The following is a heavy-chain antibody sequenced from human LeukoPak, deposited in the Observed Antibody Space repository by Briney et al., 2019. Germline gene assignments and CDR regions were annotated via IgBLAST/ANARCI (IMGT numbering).Heavy chain of an antibody. D-gene: IGHD3-10*01. CDR1: GGSISSYY. CDR2: IYYSGST. Sequence: ETLSLTCTVSGGSISSYYWSWIRQPPGKGLEWIGYIYYSGSTNYNPSLKSRVTISVDTSKNQFSLKLSSVTAADTAVYYCASSYYYGSGENWFDPWGQGTLVTVSS. CDR3: ASSYYYGSGENWFDP. V-gene: IGHV4-59*01. J-gene: IGHJ5*02.